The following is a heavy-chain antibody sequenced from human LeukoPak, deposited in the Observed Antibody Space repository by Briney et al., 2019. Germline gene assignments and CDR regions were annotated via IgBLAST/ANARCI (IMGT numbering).Heavy chain of an antibody. V-gene: IGHV3-48*04. CDR2: IDSSSSTM. CDR3: AREIIGGASFLDY. Sequence: PGGSLRLSCAASGFTFSSYSMNWVRQAPGKGLKWVSFIDSSSSTMYYADSVKGRFTISRDNAKSSLYLQMNSLRAEDTAVYYCAREIIGGASFLDYWGQGTLVTVSS. CDR1: GFTFSSYS. D-gene: IGHD1-26*01. J-gene: IGHJ4*02.